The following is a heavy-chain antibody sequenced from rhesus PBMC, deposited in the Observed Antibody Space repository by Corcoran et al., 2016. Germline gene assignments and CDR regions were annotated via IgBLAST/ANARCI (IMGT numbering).Heavy chain of an antibody. V-gene: IGHV4-147*01. CDR2: SYGGSGST. CDR1: GGSIRSNY. CDR3: ASAYGLDS. Sequence: QVQLQESGPGLGKPSETLSLTCVVSGGSIRSNYRNWMRKPPGKGLEWLGLSYGGSGSTSYNPSLTSRVTISTDTSKNQFSLKLSSVTAADTAMYYCASAYGLDSWGQGVVVTVSS. J-gene: IGHJ6*01.